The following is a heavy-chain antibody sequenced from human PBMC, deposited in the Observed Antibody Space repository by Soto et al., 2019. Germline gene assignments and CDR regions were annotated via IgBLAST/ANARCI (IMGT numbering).Heavy chain of an antibody. V-gene: IGHV3-21*01. CDR3: TRDASRDSSARGWFDP. J-gene: IGHJ5*02. D-gene: IGHD6-13*01. CDR1: GFTFRSFT. CDR2: ISINNAYR. Sequence: GSLRLSCAPSGFTFRSFTMNWVREAPGKGLELDSIISINNAYRYYTDALRGRFTITRDNAKNSLHLQMNSLRAEDTAVYYYTRDASRDSSARGWFDPWGPGTLVTVSS.